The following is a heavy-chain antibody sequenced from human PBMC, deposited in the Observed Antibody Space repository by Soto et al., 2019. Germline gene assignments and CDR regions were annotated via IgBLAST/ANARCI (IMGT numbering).Heavy chain of an antibody. CDR3: ARSGWNYRQYWFDP. V-gene: IGHV1-69*01. D-gene: IGHD1-7*01. J-gene: IGHJ5*02. CDR1: GGTFSSYA. Sequence: QVQLVQSGAEVKKPGSSVKVSCKASGGTFSSYAISWVRQDPGQGLEWMGGIIPIFGTANYALKIQGRVTITEDESTSTADMERSSLRSEDTAVYYCARSGWNYRQYWFDPWGQGTLVTVSS. CDR2: IIPIFGTA.